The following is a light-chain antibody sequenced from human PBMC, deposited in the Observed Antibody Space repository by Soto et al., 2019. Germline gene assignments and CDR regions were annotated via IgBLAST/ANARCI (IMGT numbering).Light chain of an antibody. CDR2: AAS. Sequence: DIQMTQSPSSLSASVGDRVTITCRASQSISSYLNWYQQKPGKAPKLLIYAASSLKSGVPSRFSGSGSGTDFTLTISSLQPEDFATYYCQQSYSTLPLTFGGGTKVEIK. J-gene: IGKJ4*01. V-gene: IGKV1-39*01. CDR3: QQSYSTLPLT. CDR1: QSISSY.